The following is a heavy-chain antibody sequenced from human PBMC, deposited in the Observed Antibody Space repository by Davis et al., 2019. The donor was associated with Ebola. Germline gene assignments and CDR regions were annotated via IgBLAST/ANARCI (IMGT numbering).Heavy chain of an antibody. CDR1: GFTFSDYY. V-gene: IGHV3-11*04. J-gene: IGHJ6*02. CDR2: ISSSGSTI. Sequence: PGGSLRLSCAASGFTFSDYYMSWIRQAPGKGLEWVSYISSSGSTIYYADSVKGRFTISRDNSKNTLYLQMNSLRAEDTAVYYCARIYYYYYGMDVWGQGTTVTVSS. CDR3: ARIYYYYYGMDV.